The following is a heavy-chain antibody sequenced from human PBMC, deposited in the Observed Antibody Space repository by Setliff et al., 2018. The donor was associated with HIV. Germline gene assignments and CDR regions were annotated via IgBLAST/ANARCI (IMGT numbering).Heavy chain of an antibody. Sequence: GGSLRLSCTTSGFSFDENAVSWVRQAPGKGLEWLGFIRSKRYGGTAEYAASVKGRFTIARDDSKSIAYLQVNNLKKEDTAVYYCAWDSRACRAAGHSNNYFDHWGQGTLVTVPQ. D-gene: IGHD3-22*01. CDR1: GFSFDENA. V-gene: IGHV3-49*04. CDR2: IRSKRYGGTA. J-gene: IGHJ4*02. CDR3: AWDSRACRAAGHSNNYFDH.